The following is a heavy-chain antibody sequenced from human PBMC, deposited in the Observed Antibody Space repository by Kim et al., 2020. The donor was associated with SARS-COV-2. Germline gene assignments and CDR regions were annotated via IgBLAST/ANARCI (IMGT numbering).Heavy chain of an antibody. V-gene: IGHV3-23*01. J-gene: IGHJ4*02. D-gene: IGHD3-10*01. CDR3: AKPRLRGEPRPFVDY. Sequence: AASVGGRFTISRDNSKNTLYLQMNSLRAEDTAVYFCAKPRLRGEPRPFVDYWGQGTLVTVSS.